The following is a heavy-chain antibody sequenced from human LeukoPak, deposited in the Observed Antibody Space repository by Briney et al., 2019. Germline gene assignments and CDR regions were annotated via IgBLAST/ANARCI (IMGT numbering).Heavy chain of an antibody. Sequence: SVKVSCKASGGTFSSYAISWVRQAPGQGLEWMGGIIPIFGTANYAQKFQGRVTMTRDTSTSTVYMELSSLRSEDTAVYYCAREVGDSSSSGSMIDYWGQGTLVTVSS. CDR1: GGTFSSYA. D-gene: IGHD6-6*01. J-gene: IGHJ4*02. V-gene: IGHV1-69*05. CDR3: AREVGDSSSSGSMIDY. CDR2: IIPIFGTA.